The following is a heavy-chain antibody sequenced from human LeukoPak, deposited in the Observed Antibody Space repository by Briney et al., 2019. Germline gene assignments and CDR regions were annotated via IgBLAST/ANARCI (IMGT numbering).Heavy chain of an antibody. Sequence: ASVKVSCKASGYTFTSYYMHWVRQAPGQGLEWMGIINPSGGSTSYAQKFQGRVTMTRDTSTSTVYMELSSLRSEDTAVYYCARGSMVRGVIITRCLDYFGYWGQGTLVTVSS. CDR2: INPSGGST. CDR1: GYTFTSYY. J-gene: IGHJ4*02. V-gene: IGHV1-46*01. D-gene: IGHD3-10*01. CDR3: ARGSMVRGVIITRCLDYFGY.